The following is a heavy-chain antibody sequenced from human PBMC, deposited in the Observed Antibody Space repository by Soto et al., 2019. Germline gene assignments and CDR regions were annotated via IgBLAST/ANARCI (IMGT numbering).Heavy chain of an antibody. CDR3: ATDGFDFWSGFSPNEF. CDR2: IKQDGSEK. CDR1: GFSFSNNW. Sequence: GGSLRLSCAASGFSFSNNWMSWVRQAPGKGLEWVANIKQDGSEKYYVDSVKGRFTISRDNAENSLFLQMNSLRAEDTAVYYCATDGFDFWSGFSPNEFWGQGTLVTVS. D-gene: IGHD3-3*01. J-gene: IGHJ4*02. V-gene: IGHV3-7*01.